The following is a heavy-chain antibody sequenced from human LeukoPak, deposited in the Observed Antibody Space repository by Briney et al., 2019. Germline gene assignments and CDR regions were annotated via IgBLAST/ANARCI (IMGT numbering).Heavy chain of an antibody. CDR1: GFSFSSYW. D-gene: IGHD6-13*01. Sequence: GGSLRLSCAASGFSFSSYWMNWVRQAPGKGLEWVAHIKEDGSDKYYVDFVKRRFTISRDNAKKSTYLQMNSLRAEDEAVYYCARDLGSSVGYWGQGTLVTVFS. CDR3: ARDLGSSVGY. CDR2: IKEDGSDK. V-gene: IGHV3-7*05. J-gene: IGHJ4*02.